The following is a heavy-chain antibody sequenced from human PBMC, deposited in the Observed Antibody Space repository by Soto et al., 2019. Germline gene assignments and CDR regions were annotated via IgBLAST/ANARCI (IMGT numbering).Heavy chain of an antibody. CDR3: AVTGTYNWFDP. CDR2: IHHSGIS. D-gene: IGHD7-27*01. CDR1: GWCLCGSF. V-gene: IGHV4-34*01. J-gene: IGHJ5*02. Sequence: PSENMSPSCPVAGWCLCGSFLKLVRQPPGKGLEWIGEIHHSGISNYNPSLKSRVTMSVDTSKNQFSLKMTSVTAADTAVYYCAVTGTYNWFDPWGQGTLVTVSS.